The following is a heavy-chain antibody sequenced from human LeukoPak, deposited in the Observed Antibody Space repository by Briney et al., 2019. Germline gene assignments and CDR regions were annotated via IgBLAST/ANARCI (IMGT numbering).Heavy chain of an antibody. D-gene: IGHD6-19*01. Sequence: GASVKVACKASGYTFTSYGISWVRQAPGQGLEWMGGISPLNCNTKYEQKPQGRVTMTTDTATSTAYMELRSLRSDDTAVYYCASASSIAVAGEDAFDSWGQGTMVTVSS. CDR3: ASASSIAVAGEDAFDS. J-gene: IGHJ3*02. CDR2: ISPLNCNT. V-gene: IGHV1-18*01. CDR1: GYTFTSYG.